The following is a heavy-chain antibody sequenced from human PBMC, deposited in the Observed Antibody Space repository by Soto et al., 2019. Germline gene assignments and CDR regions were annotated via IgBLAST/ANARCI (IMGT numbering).Heavy chain of an antibody. CDR3: ARGWYSSGWYNY. Sequence: ASVKVSCKASGYTFTSYDINWVRQATGQGLEWMGWMNPNSGNTGYAQKFQGRVTMTRNTSISTAYMELSSLRSEDTAVYYCARGWYSSGWYNYWGQGTPVTVSS. J-gene: IGHJ4*02. CDR1: GYTFTSYD. D-gene: IGHD6-19*01. V-gene: IGHV1-8*01. CDR2: MNPNSGNT.